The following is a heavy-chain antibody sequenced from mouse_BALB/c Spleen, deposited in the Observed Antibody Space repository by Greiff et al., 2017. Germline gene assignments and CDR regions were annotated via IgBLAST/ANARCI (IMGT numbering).Heavy chain of an antibody. J-gene: IGHJ4*01. Sequence: VQLQQSGPGLVKPSQSLSLTCTVTGYSITSDYAWNWIRQFPGNKLEWMGYISYSGSTSYNPSLKSRISITRDTSKNQFFLQLNSVTTEDTATYYCARISYRYGGYYYAMDYWGQGTSVTVSS. D-gene: IGHD2-14*01. CDR3: ARISYRYGGYYYAMDY. CDR2: ISYSGST. CDR1: GYSITSDYA. V-gene: IGHV3-2*02.